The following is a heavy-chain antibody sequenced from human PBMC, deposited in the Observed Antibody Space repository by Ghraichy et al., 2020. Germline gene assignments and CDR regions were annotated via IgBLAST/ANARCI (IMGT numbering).Heavy chain of an antibody. CDR3: ARDPYGDYKYGGTDY. D-gene: IGHD4-17*01. Sequence: GGSLRLSCAASGFTFGRHWMSWVRQAPGKGLEWVASIKSDGSDSFYLDSVKGRFTISRDNAENSVSLEMTSLRAEDTAVYYCARDPYGDYKYGGTDYWGRGTLVSVSS. V-gene: IGHV3-7*01. CDR2: IKSDGSDS. J-gene: IGHJ4*02. CDR1: GFTFGRHW.